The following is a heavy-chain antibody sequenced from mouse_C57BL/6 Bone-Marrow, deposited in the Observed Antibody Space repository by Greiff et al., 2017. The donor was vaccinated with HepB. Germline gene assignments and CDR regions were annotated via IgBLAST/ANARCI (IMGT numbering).Heavy chain of an antibody. CDR1: GYAFTNYL. V-gene: IGHV1-54*01. Sequence: QVQLQQSGAELVRPGTSVKVSCKASGYAFTNYLIEWVKQRPGQGLEWIGVINPGSGGTNYNEKFKGKATLTADKSSSTAYMQLSSLTSEDSAVYFRASVVAPYYFDYWGQGTTLTVSS. CDR3: ASVVAPYYFDY. CDR2: INPGSGGT. J-gene: IGHJ2*01. D-gene: IGHD1-1*01.